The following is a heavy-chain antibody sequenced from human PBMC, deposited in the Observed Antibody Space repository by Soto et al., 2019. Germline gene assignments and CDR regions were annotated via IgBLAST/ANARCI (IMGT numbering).Heavy chain of an antibody. CDR3: ARGCRRDGYNTVFDY. CDR1: GGTFSSYA. J-gene: IGHJ4*02. Sequence: GASVKVSCKASGGTFSSYAISWVRQAPGQGLEWMGGIIPIFGTANYAQKFQGRVTITADESTSTAYMELSSLRSEDTAVYYCARGCRRDGYNTVFDYWGQGTLVTVSS. CDR2: IIPIFGTA. D-gene: IGHD5-12*01. V-gene: IGHV1-69*13.